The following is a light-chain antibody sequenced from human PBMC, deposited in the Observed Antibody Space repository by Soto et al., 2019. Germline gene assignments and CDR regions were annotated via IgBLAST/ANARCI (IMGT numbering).Light chain of an antibody. CDR1: QSVSGSY. CDR3: QQYGSSPLT. CDR2: GAS. J-gene: IGKJ4*01. V-gene: IGKV3-20*01. Sequence: EIVLTQSPGTLSLSPGERATLSCRASQSVSGSYLAWYQQKPGQAPRLLIYGASSRATGIPDRFSGSGSGTDFTLTISRLEPEDFAVYYCQQYGSSPLTFGRGTKVVIK.